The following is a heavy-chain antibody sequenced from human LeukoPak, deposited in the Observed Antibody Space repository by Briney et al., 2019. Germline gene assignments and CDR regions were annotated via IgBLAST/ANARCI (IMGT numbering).Heavy chain of an antibody. CDR1: GGTFNSYA. V-gene: IGHV1-69*06. Sequence: SVKVSCKASGGTFNSYAISWVRQAPGQGLEWMGGIIPIFGTTNYARKFRGRVTLTADKSTRTAYMELSSLRAEDTAWYYCARARPNYYYYMDVWGKGTTVTVSS. CDR2: IIPIFGTT. J-gene: IGHJ6*03. CDR3: ARARPNYYYYMDV.